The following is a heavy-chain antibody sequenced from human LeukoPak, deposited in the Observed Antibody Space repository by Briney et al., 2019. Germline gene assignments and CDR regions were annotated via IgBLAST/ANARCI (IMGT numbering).Heavy chain of an antibody. CDR1: GITLSNYG. CDR2: ISATGGRT. J-gene: IGHJ4*02. CDR3: AKRGVVIRVILVGFHKEAYYFDS. D-gene: IGHD3-22*01. Sequence: GGSLRLSCAVSGITLSNYGMTWVRQAPGKGLEWVAGISATGGRTNYADSVKGRFTISRDNPKNTLYLQMNSLRAEDTAVYFCAKRGVVIRVILVGFHKEAYYFDSWGQGALVTVSS. V-gene: IGHV3-23*01.